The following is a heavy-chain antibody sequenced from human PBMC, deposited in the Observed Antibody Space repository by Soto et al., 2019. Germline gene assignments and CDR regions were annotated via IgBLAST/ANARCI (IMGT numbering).Heavy chain of an antibody. J-gene: IGHJ4*02. CDR1: GSRFSNYV. CDR3: AKEGRGKKAGYNGLVSLGY. CDR2: IIPIFNST. V-gene: IGHV1-69*06. D-gene: IGHD2-2*02. Sequence: SVKVSGKVSGSRFSNYVISWVRQAPGHGLEWLGRIIPIFNSTKYAQSFQGRVTITADKSTSTASLELSSLRSDDTAVYYCAKEGRGKKAGYNGLVSLGYWGQGTLVTVSS.